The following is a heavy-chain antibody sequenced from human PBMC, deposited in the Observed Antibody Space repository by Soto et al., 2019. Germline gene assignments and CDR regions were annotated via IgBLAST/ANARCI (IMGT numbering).Heavy chain of an antibody. V-gene: IGHV4-34*01. D-gene: IGHD3-22*01. CDR2: INHSGNS. J-gene: IGHJ3*02. CDR3: ASFYYFDTSGYYYDT. CDR1: GGSFSRYF. Sequence: TSETLSLTCAVYGGSFSRYFWAWIRQSPGRGLEWIGEINHSGNSKYNPSLKSRVAMSVDTSKSQFSLKLTSVTAADTAIYYCASFYYFDTSGYYYDTWGQGTMVTVSS.